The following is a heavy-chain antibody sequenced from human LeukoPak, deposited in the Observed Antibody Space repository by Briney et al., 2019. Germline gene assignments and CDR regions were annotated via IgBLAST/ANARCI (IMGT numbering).Heavy chain of an antibody. D-gene: IGHD3-10*01. CDR3: ARALLWFGESYYYYMDV. V-gene: IGHV1-69*06. CDR2: IIPIFGTA. Sequence: RASVKVSCKASGGTFSSYAISWVRQAPGQGLEWMGGIIPIFGTANYAQKFQGRVTITADKSTSTAYMELSSLRSEDTAVYYCARALLWFGESYYYYMDVWGKGTTVTVSS. CDR1: GGTFSSYA. J-gene: IGHJ6*03.